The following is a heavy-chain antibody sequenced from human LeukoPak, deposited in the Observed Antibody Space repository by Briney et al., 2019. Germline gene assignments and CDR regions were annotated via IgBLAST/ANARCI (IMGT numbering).Heavy chain of an antibody. V-gene: IGHV1-69*13. Sequence: SVKVSCKAPGGTFSSYAISWVRQAPGQGLEWMGGIIPIFGTANYAQKFQGRVTITADESTSTAYMELSSLRYEDTAVYYCASSRMEGVFDIWGQGTMVTVSS. CDR3: ASSRMEGVFDI. CDR1: GGTFSSYA. D-gene: IGHD1-1*01. J-gene: IGHJ3*02. CDR2: IIPIFGTA.